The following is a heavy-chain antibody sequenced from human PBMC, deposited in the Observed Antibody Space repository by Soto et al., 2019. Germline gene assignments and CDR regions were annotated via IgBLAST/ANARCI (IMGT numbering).Heavy chain of an antibody. J-gene: IGHJ4*02. CDR3: ARTGGSGGY. V-gene: IGHV1-69*02. CDR2: IIPILGIA. CDR1: GGTFSSYT. Sequence: QVQLVQSGAEVKKPGSSVKVSCKASGGTFSSYTISWVRQAPGQGLEWMGRIIPILGIANYAQKFQGRVTITADKSTGTAYMEVSGLRSEDTAVYYCARTGGSGGYWGQGTLVTVSS. D-gene: IGHD3-10*01.